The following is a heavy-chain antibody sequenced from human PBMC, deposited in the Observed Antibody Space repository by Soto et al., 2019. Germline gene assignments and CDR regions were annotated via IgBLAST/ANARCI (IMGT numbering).Heavy chain of an antibody. D-gene: IGHD3-10*01. V-gene: IGHV3-23*01. CDR2: ISSSSINT. Sequence: GGSLRLSCEASGFTFSTYAMSWVRQAPGKGLEWVSTISSSSINTYDADSVKGRFTISRDNSKNTLYLQMNSLRDDDTAVYYCAKDRLYGPFEFWGQGTLVTVSS. CDR1: GFTFSTYA. CDR3: AKDRLYGPFEF. J-gene: IGHJ4*02.